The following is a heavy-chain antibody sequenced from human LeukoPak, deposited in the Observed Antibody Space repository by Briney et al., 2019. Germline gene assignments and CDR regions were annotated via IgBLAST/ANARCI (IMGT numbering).Heavy chain of an antibody. CDR2: IIPIFGTA. V-gene: IGHV1-69*13. D-gene: IGHD3-9*01. CDR1: GYTFTSYG. J-gene: IGHJ4*02. Sequence: ASVKVSCKASGYTFTSYGISWVRQAPGQGLEWMGGIIPIFGTANYAQKFQGRVTITADESTSTAYMELSSLRSEDTAVYYCARSDDILTGYYAYWGQGTLVTVSS. CDR3: ARSDDILTGYYAY.